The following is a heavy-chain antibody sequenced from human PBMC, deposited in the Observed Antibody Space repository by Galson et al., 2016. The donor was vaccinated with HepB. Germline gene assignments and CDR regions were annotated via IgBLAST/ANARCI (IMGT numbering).Heavy chain of an antibody. D-gene: IGHD1-26*01. J-gene: IGHJ6*02. CDR3: ARGVAPWALGSLGFHMDV. V-gene: IGHV6-1*01. CDR2: TYYRSKWYN. CDR1: GDSVSTKSAA. Sequence: CDISGDSVSTKSAAWNWIRQSPSRGLEWLGRTYYRSKWYNEYAVSVQSRITINPDTSKNQFSLQLNSVTLEDTAVYYCARGVAPWALGSLGFHMDVWGQGTTVTVSS.